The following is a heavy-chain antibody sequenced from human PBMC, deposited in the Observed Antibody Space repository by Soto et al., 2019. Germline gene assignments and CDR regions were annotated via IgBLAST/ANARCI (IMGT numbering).Heavy chain of an antibody. D-gene: IGHD3-3*01. CDR2: IYHSGST. CDR1: GGSISSSNW. J-gene: IGHJ6*02. V-gene: IGHV4-4*02. CDR3: ARAHYDFWSGYSYYYGMDV. Sequence: QVQLQESGPGLVKPSGTLSLTCAVSGGSISSSNWWSWVRQPPGKGLEWIGEIYHSGSTNYNPSLKSRVTISVDKSKNQFSLKLSSVTAADTAVYYCARAHYDFWSGYSYYYGMDVWGQGTTVTVSS.